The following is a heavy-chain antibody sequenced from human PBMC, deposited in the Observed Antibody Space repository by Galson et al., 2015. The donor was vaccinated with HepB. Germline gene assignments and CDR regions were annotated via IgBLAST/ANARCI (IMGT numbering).Heavy chain of an antibody. CDR3: ARVSPDFDP. J-gene: IGHJ5*02. V-gene: IGHV4-39*07. Sequence: ETLSLTCTVSGGSISSSSYYWGWIRQPPGKGLEWIGSIYYSGSTYYNPSLKSRVTISVDTSKNQFSLKLSSVTAADTAVYYCARVSPDFDPWGQGTLVTVSS. CDR1: GGSISSSSYY. CDR2: IYYSGST.